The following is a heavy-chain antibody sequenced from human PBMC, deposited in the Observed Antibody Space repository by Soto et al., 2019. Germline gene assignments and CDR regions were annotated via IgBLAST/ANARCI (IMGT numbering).Heavy chain of an antibody. CDR1: GGTFSSYA. D-gene: IGHD2-2*01. Sequence: SVKVSCKASGGTFSSYAISWVRQAPGQGLEWMGGIIPIFGTTNYAQKFQGRVTITADESTSTAYKELSSLRSEDTAVYYCARGEVVPAARRDYYYYGMHFWGQGTTVTGSS. V-gene: IGHV1-69*13. CDR2: IIPIFGTT. J-gene: IGHJ6*02. CDR3: ARGEVVPAARRDYYYYGMHF.